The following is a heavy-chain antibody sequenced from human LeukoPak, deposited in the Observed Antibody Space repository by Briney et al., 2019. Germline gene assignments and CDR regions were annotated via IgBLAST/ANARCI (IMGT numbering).Heavy chain of an antibody. D-gene: IGHD5-18*01. CDR3: ANLRIQLWLSTIG. CDR1: GFTFSSYA. Sequence: GGSLRLSCAASGFTFSSYAMHWVRQAPGKGLEWVAVISYDGSNKYYADSVKGRFTISRDNSKNTLYLQMNSLRAEDTAVYYCANLRIQLWLSTIGWGQGTLVTVSS. V-gene: IGHV3-30-3*01. J-gene: IGHJ4*02. CDR2: ISYDGSNK.